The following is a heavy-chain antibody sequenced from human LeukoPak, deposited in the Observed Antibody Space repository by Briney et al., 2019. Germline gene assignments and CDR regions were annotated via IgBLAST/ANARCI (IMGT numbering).Heavy chain of an antibody. CDR1: GFIFSDHA. V-gene: IGHV3-23*01. CDR3: AKDRNDWKQGIDS. Sequence: GGSLRLSCPASGFIFSDHAMNWVRQAPGKGLEWVSIISARDGRTYYADSVKGRFTISRDNSKNTLYLQMNSLRVEDTAVYYCAKDRNDWKQGIDSWGQGTLVTVSA. CDR2: ISARDGRT. D-gene: IGHD1-1*01. J-gene: IGHJ4*02.